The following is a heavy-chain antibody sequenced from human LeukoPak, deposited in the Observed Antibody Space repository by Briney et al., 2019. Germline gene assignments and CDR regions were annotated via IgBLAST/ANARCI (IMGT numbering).Heavy chain of an antibody. CDR3: ATTNCSSTSCYGWGYYYYYMDV. J-gene: IGHJ6*03. CDR1: GGSISSYY. Sequence: NPSETLSLTCTVSGGSISSYYWSWIRQPPGKGLEWIGYIYYSGSTNYNPSLKSRVTISVDTSKNQFSLKLSSVTAADTAVYYCATTNCSSTSCYGWGYYYYYMDVWGNGTTVTVSS. CDR2: IYYSGST. D-gene: IGHD2-2*01. V-gene: IGHV4-59*01.